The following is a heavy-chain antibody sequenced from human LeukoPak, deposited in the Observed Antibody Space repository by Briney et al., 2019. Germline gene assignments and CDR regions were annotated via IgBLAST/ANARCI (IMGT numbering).Heavy chain of an antibody. CDR2: IWYDGSNK. CDR1: GFTFSSYG. J-gene: IGHJ4*02. V-gene: IGHV3-33*08. CDR3: ARDVAATFDY. Sequence: GGSLRLSCVVSGFTFSSYGVHWVRQAPGKGLEWVAVIWYDGSNKYYADSVKGRFTISRDNSKNTLYLQMNSLRAEDTAVYYCARDVAATFDYWGQGTLVTVSS. D-gene: IGHD2-15*01.